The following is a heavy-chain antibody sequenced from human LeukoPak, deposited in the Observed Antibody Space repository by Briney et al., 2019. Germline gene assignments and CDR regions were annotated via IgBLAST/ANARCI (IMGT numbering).Heavy chain of an antibody. CDR3: ARGQVNRLLWVGELLSHINPFDS. D-gene: IGHD3-10*01. CDR1: GYSFTSHG. CDR2: ISAYNGDT. Sequence: ASVKVSCKASGYSFTSHGISWVRQAPGQGLEWMGWISAYNGDTNYAQKFQGRVTMTTDTSTITAYMEMRSLRSDDTAVYYCARGQVNRLLWVGELLSHINPFDSWGQGTLVTVSS. J-gene: IGHJ4*02. V-gene: IGHV1-18*01.